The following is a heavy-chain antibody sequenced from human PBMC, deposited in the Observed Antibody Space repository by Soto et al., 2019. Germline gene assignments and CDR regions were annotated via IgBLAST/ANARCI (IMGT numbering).Heavy chain of an antibody. V-gene: IGHV3-23*01. CDR2: ISGSGGST. CDR1: GFTFSSYA. Sequence: GGSLRLSCAASGFTFSSYAMSWVRQAPGKGLEWVSAISGSGGSTYYADSVKGRFTISRDNSKNTLYLQMNSLRAEDTAVYYCAKDYYDSSVGTHYFDYWGQGTLVTVSS. J-gene: IGHJ4*02. D-gene: IGHD3-22*01. CDR3: AKDYYDSSVGTHYFDY.